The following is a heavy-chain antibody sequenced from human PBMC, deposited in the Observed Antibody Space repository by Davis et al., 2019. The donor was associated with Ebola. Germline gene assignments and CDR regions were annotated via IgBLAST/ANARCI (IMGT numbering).Heavy chain of an antibody. D-gene: IGHD1-1*01. CDR2: IKQDGSDK. CDR1: GFTFDDYG. J-gene: IGHJ4*02. Sequence: GESLKISCAASGFTFDDYGMSWVRQAPGKGLEWVANIKQDGSDKYYVDSVKGRFTISRDNAKNSLYLQMNSLRAEDTAVFYCAIDSRSTTSGAYWGQGTLVTVSS. V-gene: IGHV3-7*01. CDR3: AIDSRSTTSGAY.